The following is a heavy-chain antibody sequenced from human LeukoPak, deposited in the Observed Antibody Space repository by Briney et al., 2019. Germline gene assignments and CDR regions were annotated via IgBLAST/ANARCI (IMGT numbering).Heavy chain of an antibody. J-gene: IGHJ4*02. D-gene: IGHD4-23*01. CDR3: ARDRGKDYFGD. CDR1: GFTFSTYW. CDR2: VRNDGFDT. Sequence: GGSLRLSCAASGFTFSTYWMHWLRQAAGKGLEWVAFVRNDGFDTYHSNSVKGRFSISRDDSKNTVYLQMNSLRAEDTALYYCARDRGKDYFGDWGQGTQVTVSS. V-gene: IGHV3-30*02.